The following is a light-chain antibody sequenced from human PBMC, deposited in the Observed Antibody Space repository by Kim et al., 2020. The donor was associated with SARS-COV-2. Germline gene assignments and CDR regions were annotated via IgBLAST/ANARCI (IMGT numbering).Light chain of an antibody. V-gene: IGKV3-15*01. CDR1: QSVRSS. Sequence: VSPGERAPLSCRVSQSVRSSFAWYQQKPGQAPRLLIFGASTRATGVPARFGGSGSGTEFTLTISSLESEDFAVYYCQQYNSWPRTFGQGTKVDIK. CDR2: GAS. J-gene: IGKJ1*01. CDR3: QQYNSWPRT.